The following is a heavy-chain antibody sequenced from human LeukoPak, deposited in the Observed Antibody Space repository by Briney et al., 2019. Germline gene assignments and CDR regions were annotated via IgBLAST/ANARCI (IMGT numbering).Heavy chain of an antibody. CDR1: GFTFSSYG. CDR3: AKGETYYDILTGYYFSSNDDYYYYGMDV. CDR2: IWYDGSNK. Sequence: PGGSLRLSCAASGFTFSSYGMHWVRQAPGKGLEWVAVIWYDGSNKYYADSVKGRFTISRDNSKNTLYLQMNSLRAEDTAVYYCAKGETYYDILTGYYFSSNDDYYYYGMDVWGQGTTVTVSS. J-gene: IGHJ6*02. V-gene: IGHV3-33*06. D-gene: IGHD3-9*01.